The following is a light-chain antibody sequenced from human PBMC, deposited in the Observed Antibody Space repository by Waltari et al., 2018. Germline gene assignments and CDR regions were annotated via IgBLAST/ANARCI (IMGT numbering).Light chain of an antibody. Sequence: QSALTQPASVSGSPGQSIPISCTGPSSDVGGYNYFSWYQQHPGKAPKPMIYDVSKRPSGVSNRFSGSKSGNTASLTISGLQAEDEADYYCSSYTSSSTWVFGGGTKLTVL. CDR3: SSYTSSSTWV. J-gene: IGLJ3*02. CDR2: DVS. V-gene: IGLV2-14*01. CDR1: SSDVGGYNY.